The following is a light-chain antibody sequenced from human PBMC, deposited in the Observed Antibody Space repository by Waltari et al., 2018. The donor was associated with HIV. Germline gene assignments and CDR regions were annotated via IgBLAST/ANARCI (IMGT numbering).Light chain of an antibody. J-gene: IGLJ2*01. V-gene: IGLV2-8*01. CDR3: SSYGGTNRL. CDR2: EDN. CDR1: SSDVGGYKY. Sequence: QSALPQPPSASGSPGQSVTISCTGISSDVGGYKYVSWYQHHPGKAPKLMDNEDNRRPSGVPDSFSGSKSCNTASLTVSGLQADDEADYYCSSYGGTNRLFGGGTKLTVL.